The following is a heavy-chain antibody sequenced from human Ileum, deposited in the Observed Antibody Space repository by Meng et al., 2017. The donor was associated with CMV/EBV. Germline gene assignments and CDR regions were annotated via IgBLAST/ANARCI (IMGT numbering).Heavy chain of an antibody. V-gene: IGHV4-4*07. CDR1: GDSISGYH. CDR3: GRAGARGVPVDM. CDR2: LRTSGTT. D-gene: IGHD3-10*01. J-gene: IGHJ4*02. Sequence: QMQLQESGPGLVKPSETLSLTCIVFGDSISGYHWTWIRKPAGKGLEWIGRLRTSGTTDHNPSLKSRVTLSIDTSKNQFSLKLNSVTAADTAVYYCGRAGARGVPVDMWGQGTLVTVSS.